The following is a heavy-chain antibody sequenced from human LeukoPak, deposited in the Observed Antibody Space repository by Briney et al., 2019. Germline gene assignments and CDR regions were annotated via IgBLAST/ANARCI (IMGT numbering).Heavy chain of an antibody. Sequence: SETLSLTCTVSGYSISTGYYWGWIRQPPGKGLEWIGSIYHSGSTYYNPSLKSRVTISVDTSKNQFSLKLSSVTAADTAVYYCARTGGSFYYYYYMDVWGEGTTVTVSS. CDR2: IYHSGST. J-gene: IGHJ6*03. V-gene: IGHV4-38-2*02. CDR3: ARTGGSFYYYYYMDV. D-gene: IGHD1-26*01. CDR1: GYSISTGYY.